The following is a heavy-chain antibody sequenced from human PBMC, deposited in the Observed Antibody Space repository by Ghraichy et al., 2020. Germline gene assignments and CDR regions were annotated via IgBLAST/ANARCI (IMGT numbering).Heavy chain of an antibody. D-gene: IGHD2-2*02. CDR1: GGSISSYY. Sequence: SETLSLTCTVSGGSISSYYWSWIRQLPGKGLEWIGYIYYSGSTNYNPSLKSRVTISVDTSKNQFSLNLSSVTAADTAVYYCAREIPSDSNDAFDIWGQGTMVTVSS. J-gene: IGHJ3*02. CDR2: IYYSGST. V-gene: IGHV4-59*01. CDR3: AREIPSDSNDAFDI.